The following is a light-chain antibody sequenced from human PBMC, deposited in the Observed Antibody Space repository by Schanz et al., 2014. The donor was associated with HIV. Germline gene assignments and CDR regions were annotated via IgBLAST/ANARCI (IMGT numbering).Light chain of an antibody. J-gene: IGKJ2*01. CDR1: HDINNY. CDR3: QQSNTFPYT. CDR2: DGS. Sequence: DIHMTQSPSSLSASVGDRVTITCQASHDINNYLNWYQQKPGQAPKLLIYDGSSLEIGVPSRFSGSGSGADFTLTIGSLQPDDFATYYCQQSNTFPYTFGQGTKLEIK. V-gene: IGKV1-33*01.